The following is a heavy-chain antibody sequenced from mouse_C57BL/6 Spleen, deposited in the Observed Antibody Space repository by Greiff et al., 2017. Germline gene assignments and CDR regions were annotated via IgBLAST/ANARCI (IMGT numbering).Heavy chain of an antibody. Sequence: VQLQQSGPELVKPGASVKMSCKASGYTFTDYNMHWVKQSHGKSLEWIGYINPNNGGTSYNQKFKGKATLTVNKSSSTAYMELRSLTSEDSAVYYCARGDYDSTGAMDYWGQGTSVTVSS. CDR1: GYTFTDYN. J-gene: IGHJ4*01. V-gene: IGHV1-22*01. CDR3: ARGDYDSTGAMDY. D-gene: IGHD2-4*01. CDR2: INPNNGGT.